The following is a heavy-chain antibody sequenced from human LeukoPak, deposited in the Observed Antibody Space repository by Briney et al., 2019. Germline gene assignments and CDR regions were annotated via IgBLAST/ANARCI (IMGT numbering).Heavy chain of an antibody. CDR3: AREGLVVVSDYFDY. J-gene: IGHJ4*02. CDR1: GYTFTGYY. Sequence: ASVKVSCKASGYTFTGYYMHWVRQAPGQGLEWMGWINPNSGGTNYAQKFQGRVTMTRDTSISTAYTELSRLRSDDTAVYYCAREGLVVVSDYFDYWGQGTLVTVSS. V-gene: IGHV1-2*02. CDR2: INPNSGGT. D-gene: IGHD2-15*01.